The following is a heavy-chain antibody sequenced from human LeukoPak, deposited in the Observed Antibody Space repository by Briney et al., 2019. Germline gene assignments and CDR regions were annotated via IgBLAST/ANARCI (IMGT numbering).Heavy chain of an antibody. D-gene: IGHD4-23*01. J-gene: IGHJ4*02. CDR2: INHSGST. CDR3: ASDYGGRKY. CDR1: DGSFSGYY. V-gene: IGHV4-34*01. Sequence: SETLSLTCAIYDGSFSGYYWSWIRQPPGKGLEWIGEINHSGSTNYNPPLKSRVTISVDTSKNQFSLKLSSVTAADTAVYYCASDYGGRKYWGQGTLVTVSS.